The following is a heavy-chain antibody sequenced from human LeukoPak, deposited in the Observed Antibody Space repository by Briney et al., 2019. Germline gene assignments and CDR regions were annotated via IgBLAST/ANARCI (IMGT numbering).Heavy chain of an antibody. CDR3: ARGVNYDFWSGYYTYYYMDV. D-gene: IGHD3-3*01. CDR2: ISSTSSTV. CDR1: GFTFSSYS. V-gene: IGHV3-48*04. Sequence: GGSLRLSCAVSGFTFSSYSMTWVRQAPGKGLEWVSYISSTSSTVYYADSVKGRFTISRDNAKNSLYLQMNSLRAEDTAVYYCARGVNYDFWSGYYTYYYMDVWGKGTTVTVSS. J-gene: IGHJ6*03.